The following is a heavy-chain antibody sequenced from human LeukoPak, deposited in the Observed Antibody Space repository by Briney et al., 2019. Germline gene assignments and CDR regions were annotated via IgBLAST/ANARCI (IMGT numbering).Heavy chain of an antibody. CDR1: GGSISSYY. CDR2: IYYSGST. D-gene: IGHD2-2*02. CDR3: ARDCSSTSCYTEGFDY. Sequence: SETLSLTCTVSGGSISSYYWSWIRQPPGKGLEWIGYIYYSGSTNYDPSLKSRVTISVDTSKNQFSLKLSSVTAADTAVYYCARDCSSTSCYTEGFDYWGQGTLVTVSS. J-gene: IGHJ4*02. V-gene: IGHV4-59*12.